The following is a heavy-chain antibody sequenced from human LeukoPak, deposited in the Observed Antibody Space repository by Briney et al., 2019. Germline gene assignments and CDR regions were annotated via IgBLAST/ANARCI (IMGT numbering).Heavy chain of an antibody. J-gene: IGHJ6*04. CDR3: AKILRPVTSFPQFYVFGIDV. CDR2: VSGTGDDT. CDR1: GFSFRDFA. Sequence: PGGSLRLSCAASGFSFRDFAMTWVRQAPGKGLEWVSTVSGTGDDTYYSDTVKGRFTMSRDNSENTLDLQMNSLRVEDTAVYYCAKILRPVTSFPQFYVFGIDVWGKGATVTVSS. V-gene: IGHV3-23*01. D-gene: IGHD4-17*01.